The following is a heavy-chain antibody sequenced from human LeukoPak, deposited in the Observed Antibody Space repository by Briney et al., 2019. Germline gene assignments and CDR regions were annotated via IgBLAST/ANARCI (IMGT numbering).Heavy chain of an antibody. CDR2: IIPIFGTA. V-gene: IGHV1-69*06. J-gene: IGHJ6*03. CDR3: AREAKSIAARPALNYYYYYMDV. D-gene: IGHD6-6*01. Sequence: ASVKVSCKASGGTFSSYAISWVRQAPGQGLEWMGGIIPIFGTANYAQKFQGRVTITADKSTSTAYMELSSLRSEDTAVYYCAREAKSIAARPALNYYYYYMDVWGKGTTVTVSS. CDR1: GGTFSSYA.